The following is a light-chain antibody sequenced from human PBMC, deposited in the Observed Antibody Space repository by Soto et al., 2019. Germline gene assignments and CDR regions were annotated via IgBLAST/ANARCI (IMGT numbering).Light chain of an antibody. V-gene: IGKV3-11*01. CDR3: QERGYWPN. J-gene: IGKJ5*01. Sequence: EIVLTQSPATLSLSPGDRATLSCRASQSVGSYLAWYQQKPGQAPRLLIYDSSNRATGIPARFSGSGSGTDFTLTISSLEPEDFAVYYCQERGYWPNFGQGTRLEIK. CDR2: DSS. CDR1: QSVGSY.